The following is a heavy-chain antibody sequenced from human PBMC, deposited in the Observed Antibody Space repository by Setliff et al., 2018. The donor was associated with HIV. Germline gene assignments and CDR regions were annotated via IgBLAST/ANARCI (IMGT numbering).Heavy chain of an antibody. CDR3: ARSQGYSGYVNWFDP. D-gene: IGHD5-12*01. CDR1: GFTFSDYG. Sequence: GGSLRLSCAASGFTFSDYGMSWVRQARGKGLEWVSSVSTSSSEIHYADSVRGRFTISRDNARNSLYLLMTSLRAEDTAVYYCARSQGYSGYVNWFDPWGQGTLVTVSS. J-gene: IGHJ5*02. CDR2: VSTSSSEI. V-gene: IGHV3-21*01.